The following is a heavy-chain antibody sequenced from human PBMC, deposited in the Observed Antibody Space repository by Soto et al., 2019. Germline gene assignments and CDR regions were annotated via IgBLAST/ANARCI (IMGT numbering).Heavy chain of an antibody. V-gene: IGHV4-59*08. CDR1: GGSIISHY. J-gene: IGHJ4*02. CDR2: IHYTGST. D-gene: IGHD3-16*01. CDR3: ARTYYDYVWGSLKYYFDY. Sequence: SETLSLTCRVSGGSIISHYWSWIRQPPGKGLEWIGYIHYTGSTDYNPSLKSRLTISVDTSKNQFSLKLSSVTAADTAVYYCARTYYDYVWGSLKYYFDYWGQGTLVTVSS.